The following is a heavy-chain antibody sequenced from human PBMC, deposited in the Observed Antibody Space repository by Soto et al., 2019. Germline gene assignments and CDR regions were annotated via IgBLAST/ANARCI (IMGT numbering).Heavy chain of an antibody. CDR2: IYYSGST. V-gene: IGHV4-31*03. CDR3: ARDRGQQRSDAFDI. CDR1: GGSISSGGYY. J-gene: IGHJ3*02. D-gene: IGHD6-13*01. Sequence: SETLSLTCTVSGGSISSGGYYWSWIRQHPGKGLEWIGYIYYSGSTYYNPSLKSRVTISVDTSKNQFSLKLSSVTAADTAVYYCARDRGQQRSDAFDIWGQGTMVTVSS.